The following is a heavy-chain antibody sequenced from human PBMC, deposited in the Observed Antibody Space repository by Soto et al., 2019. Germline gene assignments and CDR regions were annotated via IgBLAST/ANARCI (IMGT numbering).Heavy chain of an antibody. CDR1: GGTFNNYP. D-gene: IGHD1-1*01. J-gene: IGHJ4*02. V-gene: IGHV1-69*01. CDR2: SIPIFGTA. CDR3: AKWNGYGDF. Sequence: QVQLVQSGAEVKKPGSSVKVSCKASGGTFNNYPITWVRQAPGEGLEWMGGSIPIFGTANYAQKFQGRVTISVDESTSTAYMELSSLRSEDTAVYYCAKWNGYGDFWGQGTLVTVSS.